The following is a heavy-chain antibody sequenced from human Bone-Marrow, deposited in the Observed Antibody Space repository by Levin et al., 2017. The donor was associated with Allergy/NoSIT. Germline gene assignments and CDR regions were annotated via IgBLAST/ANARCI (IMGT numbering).Heavy chain of an antibody. Sequence: ETLSLTCAASGFTFSNYWMHWVRQAPGKGLVWVSRINYDGSSRSYADSVKGRFTVSRDNAKNTLYLQMNSLRAGDTAVYYCAREFDDGYYEDPERFDIWGPGTMVTVSS. CDR3: AREFDDGYYEDPERFDI. CDR1: GFTFSNYW. J-gene: IGHJ3*02. D-gene: IGHD4-17*01. V-gene: IGHV3-74*01. CDR2: INYDGSSR.